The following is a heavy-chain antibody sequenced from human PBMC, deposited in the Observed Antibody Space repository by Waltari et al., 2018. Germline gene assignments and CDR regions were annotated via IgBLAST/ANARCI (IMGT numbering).Heavy chain of an antibody. Sequence: ELQLVETGGGLVRPGGSLRLSCAATGFTVRSNYINWVRQAPGKGPEWLSVMYSGGSTDYADSVKGRFTISRDNSKNTLYLQMDSLTAEDTAIYYCARGAFRAYQPLLYFDYWGLGTPVTVSS. CDR1: GFTVRSNY. V-gene: IGHV3-53*02. J-gene: IGHJ4*02. CDR2: MYSGGST. CDR3: ARGAFRAYQPLLYFDY. D-gene: IGHD2-15*01.